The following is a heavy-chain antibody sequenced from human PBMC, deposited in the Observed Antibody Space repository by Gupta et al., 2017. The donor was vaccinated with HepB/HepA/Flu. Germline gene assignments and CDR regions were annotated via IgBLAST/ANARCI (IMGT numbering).Heavy chain of an antibody. CDR1: GFTFTSYG. CDR3: ARDTFYFGSGSSSHFDY. V-gene: IGHV3-33*01. D-gene: IGHD3-10*01. Sequence: GGGVVQPGRSLRLSCVASGFTFTSYGMHWVRQAPGKGLEWMAVIWYDGNKKQYADSVKGRFTISRDSSKNTVYLEINSVTVEDTAVYYCARDTFYFGSGSSSHFDYWGQGTLVTVSS. CDR2: IWYDGNKK. J-gene: IGHJ4*02.